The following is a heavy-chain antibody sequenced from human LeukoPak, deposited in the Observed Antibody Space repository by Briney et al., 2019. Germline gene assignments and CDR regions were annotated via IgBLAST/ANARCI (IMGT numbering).Heavy chain of an antibody. D-gene: IGHD1-26*01. CDR1: GFTFSTNW. Sequence: PGGSLRLSCAASGFTFSTNWMTWVRQAPGTGLEWVANIKRDGSEKYYVDSVKGRFTISRDNAKNSLYLLMNSLRAEDTAVYSCVGGSYSGNCYYFDYWGQGTLVTVSS. CDR2: IKRDGSEK. J-gene: IGHJ4*02. CDR3: VGGSYSGNCYYFDY. V-gene: IGHV3-7*01.